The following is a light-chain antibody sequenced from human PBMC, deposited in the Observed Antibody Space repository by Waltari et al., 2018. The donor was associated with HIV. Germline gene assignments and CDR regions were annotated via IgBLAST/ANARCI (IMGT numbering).Light chain of an antibody. V-gene: IGLV3-25*03. CDR3: QSTDRSGTWV. J-gene: IGLJ3*02. Sequence: YELTQPPSVSVSPGQTARFTCSGSELPKSYSNWFRQKPGQPPILLIYKDTERPSGISQRFSASKSGTTVTLTINEVQAEDEADYLCQSTDRSGTWVFGGGTRLAVL. CDR1: ELPKSY. CDR2: KDT.